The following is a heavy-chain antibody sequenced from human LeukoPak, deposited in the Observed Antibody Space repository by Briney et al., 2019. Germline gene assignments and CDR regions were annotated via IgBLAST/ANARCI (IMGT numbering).Heavy chain of an antibody. J-gene: IGHJ4*02. CDR3: ARSFDY. Sequence: GGSLRLSCAASGFTFSSSQMNWVRQAPGKGLEWVSYISGSGSIIYYADSVKGRSTISRDNAKNSLYLQVNSLRAEDTAVYYCARSFDYWGQGTLVTVSS. CDR1: GFTFSSSQ. CDR2: ISGSGSII. V-gene: IGHV3-48*03.